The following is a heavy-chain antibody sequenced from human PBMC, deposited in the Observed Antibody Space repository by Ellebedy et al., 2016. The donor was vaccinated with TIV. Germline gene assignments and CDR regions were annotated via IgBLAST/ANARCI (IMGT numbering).Heavy chain of an antibody. Sequence: GESLKISCAASGFTFRRYAMHRVRQAPGKGLEYVSAISSNGGSTYYANSVEGRFTISRDNSKNTLYLQMGSRRVEDMAVYYCARSVGGGYRYGYHDHWGQGTLVTVSS. D-gene: IGHD5-18*01. J-gene: IGHJ5*02. V-gene: IGHV3-64*01. CDR3: ARSVGGGYRYGYHDH. CDR1: GFTFRRYA. CDR2: ISSNGGST.